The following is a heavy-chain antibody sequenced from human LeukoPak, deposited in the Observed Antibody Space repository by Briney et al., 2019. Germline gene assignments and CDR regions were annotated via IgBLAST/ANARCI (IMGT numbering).Heavy chain of an antibody. Sequence: ASVKVSCKASGYTFTSYAMNWVRQAPGQGLEWMGWINTNTGNPTYAQGFTGRFVFSLDTYVSTAYLQISSLKAEDTAVYYCARGFYGSGSYYTPFDYWGQGTLVTVSS. CDR1: GYTFTSYA. D-gene: IGHD3-10*01. CDR3: ARGFYGSGSYYTPFDY. V-gene: IGHV7-4-1*02. J-gene: IGHJ4*02. CDR2: INTNTGNP.